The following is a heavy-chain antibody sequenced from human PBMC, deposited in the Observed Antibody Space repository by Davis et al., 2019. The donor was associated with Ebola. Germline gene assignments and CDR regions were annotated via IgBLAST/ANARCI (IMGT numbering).Heavy chain of an antibody. D-gene: IGHD3-3*01. J-gene: IGHJ6*03. V-gene: IGHV3-48*04. CDR3: ARDTISYYYYYMDV. Sequence: GESLKISCAASGFTFSSYSMNWVRQAPGKGLEWVSYISSSSSTIYYADSVKGRFTISRDNAKNSLYLQMNSLRAEDTAVYYCARDTISYYYYYMDVWGKGTTVTVSS. CDR1: GFTFSSYS. CDR2: ISSSSSTI.